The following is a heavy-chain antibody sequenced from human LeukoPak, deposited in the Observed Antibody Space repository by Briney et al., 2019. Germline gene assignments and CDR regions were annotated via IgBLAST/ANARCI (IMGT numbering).Heavy chain of an antibody. CDR2: IKQDGSEK. D-gene: IGHD3-22*01. CDR1: GFTFDDHG. CDR3: ARDWFDSSGYWPYYYYYYMDV. J-gene: IGHJ6*03. V-gene: IGHV3-7*01. Sequence: GGSLRLSCAASGFTFDDHGMSWVRQAPGKGLEWVANIKQDGSEKYYVDSVKGRFTISRDNAKNSLYLQMNSLRAEDTAVYYCARDWFDSSGYWPYYYYYYMDVWGKGTTVTVSS.